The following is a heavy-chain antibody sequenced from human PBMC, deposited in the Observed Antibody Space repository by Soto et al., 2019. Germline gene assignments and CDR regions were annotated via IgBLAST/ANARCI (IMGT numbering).Heavy chain of an antibody. V-gene: IGHV6-1*01. D-gene: IGHD2-15*01. CDR2: TYYRSRWYS. CDR1: GDSVSSSSVA. J-gene: IGHJ6*02. Sequence: SLSLPFFISGDSVSSSSVAWNWVRQAPSRGLEWLGRTYYRSRWYSDFAVSVRGRIVINADTSKNQFSLQLNSVTPEDTAVYFCARSEEDSDYYYYGLDVWGQGTTVTVSS. CDR3: ARSEEDSDYYYYGLDV.